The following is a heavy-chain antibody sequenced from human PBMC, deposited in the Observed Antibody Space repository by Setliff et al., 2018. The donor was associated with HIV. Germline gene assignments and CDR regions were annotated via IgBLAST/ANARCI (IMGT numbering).Heavy chain of an antibody. CDR3: ARRGDFFYYAMDV. J-gene: IGHJ6*02. CDR2: IYYNGNA. CDR1: GGSMRSSGYS. Sequence: SETLSLTCAVSGGSMRSSGYSRTWIRQAPGKCLEWVGYIYYNGNAYYNPSLKSRVTISVDRSTNQFSLKLSSVTAADTAVYYCARRGDFFYYAMDVWGQGTTVTVSS. V-gene: IGHV4-30-2*01.